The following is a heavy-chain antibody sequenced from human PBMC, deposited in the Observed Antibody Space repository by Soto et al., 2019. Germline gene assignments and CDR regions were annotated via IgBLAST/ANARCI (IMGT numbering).Heavy chain of an antibody. V-gene: IGHV3-30-3*01. D-gene: IGHD1-26*01. CDR3: ARNGVGARNGHDY. J-gene: IGHJ4*02. CDR2: ISYDGSNK. CDR1: GFTFSSYA. Sequence: GGSLRLSCAASGFTFSSYAMHWVRQAPGKGLEWVAVISYDGSNKYYADSVKGRFTISRDNSKNTLYLQMNSLRAEDTAVYYCARNGVGARNGHDYWGQGTLVTVSS.